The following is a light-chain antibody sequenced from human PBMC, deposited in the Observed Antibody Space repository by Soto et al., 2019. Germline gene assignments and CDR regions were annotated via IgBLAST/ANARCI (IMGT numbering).Light chain of an antibody. V-gene: IGLV1-47*02. Sequence: QSVLTQPPSASGTPGQRVTISCSGRSSNIGSNYVYWYQQLPGTAPKLLIYYNNQRPSGVPDRFSGSKSGTSASLAISGLGAGVGVDYYGAEGEDSLRGRVLGGGTNPPVL. J-gene: IGLJ3*02. CDR1: SSNIGSNY. CDR3: AEGEDSLRGRV. CDR2: YNN.